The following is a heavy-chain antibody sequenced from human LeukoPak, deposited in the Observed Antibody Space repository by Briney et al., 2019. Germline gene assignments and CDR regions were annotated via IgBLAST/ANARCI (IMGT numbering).Heavy chain of an antibody. J-gene: IGHJ6*03. CDR2: IYYSGST. D-gene: IGHD6-13*01. V-gene: IGHV4-31*03. Sequence: SQTLSLTCTVSGGSISSGGYYWSWIRQHPGKGLGWIGYIYYSGSTYYNPSLKSRVTISVDTSKNQFSLKLSSVTAADTAVYYCARDRMEYSSSWYEYYMDVWGKGTTVTVSS. CDR3: ARDRMEYSSSWYEYYMDV. CDR1: GGSISSGGYY.